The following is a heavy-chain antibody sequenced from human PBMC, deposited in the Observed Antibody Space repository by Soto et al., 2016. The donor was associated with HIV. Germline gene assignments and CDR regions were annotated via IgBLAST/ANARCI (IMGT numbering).Heavy chain of an antibody. CDR3: AKDLLDYSANDF. Sequence: EVQLLESGGGLVKPGGPVRLPCAASGFGLRYNAMNWVRQAPGKGLEWVSGSAHDGTSSHYADSVKGRFIISRDNSKNTLYLQMNGLRVEDTAIYYCAKDLLDYSANDFWGQGTLVTVSS. J-gene: IGHJ4*02. D-gene: IGHD4-4*01. CDR1: GFGLRYNA. V-gene: IGHV3-23*01. CDR2: SAHDGTSS.